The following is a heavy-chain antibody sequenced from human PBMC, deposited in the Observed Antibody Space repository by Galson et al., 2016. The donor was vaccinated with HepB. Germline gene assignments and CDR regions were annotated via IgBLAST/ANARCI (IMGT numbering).Heavy chain of an antibody. CDR3: ARVAAISARQLDY. D-gene: IGHD6-6*01. V-gene: IGHV1-69*01. J-gene: IGHJ4*02. Sequence: SCKASGGTFSSIHISWVRQAPGQGLEWLGGIIPIFGTANYPQKFQGRVTITADESTSTAYMEMSSLRSEDTAVYYCARVAAISARQLDYWGQGTLVSVSS. CDR1: GGTFSSIH. CDR2: IIPIFGTA.